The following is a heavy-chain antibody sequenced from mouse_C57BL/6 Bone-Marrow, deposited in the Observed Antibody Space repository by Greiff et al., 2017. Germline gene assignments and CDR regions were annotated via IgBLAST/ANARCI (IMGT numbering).Heavy chain of an antibody. J-gene: IGHJ1*03. D-gene: IGHD2-3*01. CDR1: GFSLRTSGMG. Sequence: QVQLKESGPGILQSSQTLSLTCSFSGFSLRTSGMGVSWIRQPSGKGLEWLAHIYWDDDKRYNPSLKSRLTISKDTSRNQVFLKITSVDTADTATYYCARWLLRRTCDVWGTGTTVTVSS. CDR3: ARWLLRRTCDV. CDR2: IYWDDDK. V-gene: IGHV8-12*01.